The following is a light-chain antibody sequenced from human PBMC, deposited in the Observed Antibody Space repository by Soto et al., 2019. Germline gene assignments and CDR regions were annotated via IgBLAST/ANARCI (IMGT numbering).Light chain of an antibody. CDR2: DAS. CDR1: QSISSW. J-gene: IGKJ1*01. Sequence: DIQMTQSPSTLSASVGARVTITCRASQSISSWLAWYQQKPGKAPKPLIYDASSLESGVPSRFSGSESGTEFTLTISSLQPDDYATYYCQQYNSPRTLRHGTKVDIK. V-gene: IGKV1-5*01. CDR3: QQYNSPRT.